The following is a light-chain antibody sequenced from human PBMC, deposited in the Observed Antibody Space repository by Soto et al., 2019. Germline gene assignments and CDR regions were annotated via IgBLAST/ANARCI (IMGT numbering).Light chain of an antibody. V-gene: IGKV3-20*01. J-gene: IGKJ2*01. CDR3: QQYGSSPRT. CDR2: GAS. Sequence: EIVLTQSPGTLSLSPGERATLSCRASQSVSSSYLAWYQQKPGQAPRLLIYGASSMATGIPDRFSGSGSGTDFTVTISRLEPEDFAVYYCQQYGSSPRTFGQGTKLEIK. CDR1: QSVSSSY.